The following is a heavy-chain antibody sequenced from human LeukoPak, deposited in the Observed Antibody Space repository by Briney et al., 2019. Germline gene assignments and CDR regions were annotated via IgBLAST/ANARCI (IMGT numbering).Heavy chain of an antibody. CDR2: LSPHGNYE. J-gene: IGHJ4*02. CDR3: ARDWIDRSLDY. Sequence: PGRSLRLSCAASRFTFSSYGIHWVRQAPGKGLEWVAVLSPHGNYEYYADSVQGRFTISRDDSKNTVYLQMNSLRDEDTAIYYCARDWIDRSLDYWGQGTLVTVSS. D-gene: IGHD2-2*03. V-gene: IGHV3-33*08. CDR1: RFTFSSYG.